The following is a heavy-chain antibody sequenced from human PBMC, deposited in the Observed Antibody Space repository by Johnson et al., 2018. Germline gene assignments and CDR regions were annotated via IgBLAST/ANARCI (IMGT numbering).Heavy chain of an antibody. J-gene: IGHJ1*01. Sequence: VQLVESGGGLVKPGGSLRLSCAASGFTFSGSALHWVRQASGKGLEWVGRIRSKANSYATAYAASVKGRFTISRDDSKNTAYLQMNSLGAEDTALYYCAKAPVGWLGEGAEYFQHWGQGTLVTVSS. CDR1: GFTFSGSA. D-gene: IGHD3-3*01. CDR2: IRSKANSYAT. V-gene: IGHV3-73*01. CDR3: AKAPVGWLGEGAEYFQH.